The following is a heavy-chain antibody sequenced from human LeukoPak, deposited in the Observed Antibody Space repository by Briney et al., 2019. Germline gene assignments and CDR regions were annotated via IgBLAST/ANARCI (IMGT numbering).Heavy chain of an antibody. CDR3: ARGPIVVVVAATREDFDY. J-gene: IGHJ4*02. D-gene: IGHD2-15*01. V-gene: IGHV1-2*02. CDR2: INPNSGGT. CDR1: GYTFTDYY. Sequence: ASVKVSCKASGYTFTDYYMHWVRQAPGQGLEWMGWINPNSGGTNYAQKFQGRVTMTRDTSISTAYMELSRLRSDDTAVYYCARGPIVVVVAATREDFDYWGQGTLVTVSS.